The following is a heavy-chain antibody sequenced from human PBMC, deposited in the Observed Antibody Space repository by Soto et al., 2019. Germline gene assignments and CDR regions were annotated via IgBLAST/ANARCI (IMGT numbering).Heavy chain of an antibody. CDR3: ARGSYSSGWYGIYYYYGMDV. J-gene: IGHJ6*02. CDR1: GFTFSSYW. Sequence: GGSLRHSCAASGFTFSSYWMHWVRQAPGKGLVWVSRINSDGSSTSYADSVKGRFTISRDNAKNTLYLQMNSLRAEDTAVYYCARGSYSSGWYGIYYYYGMDVWGQGTTVTVSS. D-gene: IGHD6-19*01. V-gene: IGHV3-74*01. CDR2: INSDGSST.